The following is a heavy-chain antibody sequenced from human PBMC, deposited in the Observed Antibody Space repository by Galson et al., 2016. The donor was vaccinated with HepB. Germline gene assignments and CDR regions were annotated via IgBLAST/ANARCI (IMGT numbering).Heavy chain of an antibody. V-gene: IGHV3-53*01. J-gene: IGHJ3*01. CDR3: EAYSDPFDV. CDR2: LFSSGAS. Sequence: SLRLSCAASGFTVSGTYMSWARQAPGKGLQWVSSLFSSGASFYTESLRGRFTVSRDTSTNALYPQMNSLRADDSAVYYCEAYSDPFDVWGQGTVVTV. CDR1: GFTVSGTY. D-gene: IGHD3-16*01.